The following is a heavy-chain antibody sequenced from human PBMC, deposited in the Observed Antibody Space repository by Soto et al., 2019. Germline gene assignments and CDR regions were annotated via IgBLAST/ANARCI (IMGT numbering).Heavy chain of an antibody. J-gene: IGHJ4*02. CDR3: ASGHDAYKVRY. V-gene: IGHV4-31*03. CDR2: IYYTGNT. D-gene: IGHD1-1*01. CDR1: GGSISSGGTGSY. Sequence: QVQLQESGPGLVKPSQTLSLTCTVSGGSISSGGTGSYWTWIRQLPGKGLEWIGYIYYTGNTYYTPSLKSRPTISIDTSENQFSLKLTSVTAAATAVYFCASGHDAYKVRYWCQGTMVTGSS.